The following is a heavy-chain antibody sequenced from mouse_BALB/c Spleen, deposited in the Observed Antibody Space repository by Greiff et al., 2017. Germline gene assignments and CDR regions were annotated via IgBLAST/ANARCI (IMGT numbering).Heavy chain of an antibody. CDR2: ISSGGSYT. CDR1: GFTFSSYG. V-gene: IGHV5-6*01. J-gene: IGHJ3*01. CDR3: ARESPYGPFAY. Sequence: VQLVESGGDLVKPGGSLKLSCAASGFTFSSYGMSWVRQTPDKRLEWVATISSGGSYTYYPDSVKGRFTISRDNAKNTLYLQMSSLKSEDTAMYYCARESPYGPFAYWGQGTLVTVSA. D-gene: IGHD1-1*02.